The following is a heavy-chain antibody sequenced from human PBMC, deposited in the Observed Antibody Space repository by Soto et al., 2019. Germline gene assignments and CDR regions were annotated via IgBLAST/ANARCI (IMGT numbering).Heavy chain of an antibody. J-gene: IGHJ4*02. CDR3: ARVGYSGSYFAKFDY. CDR1: GYTFTSYG. Sequence: QVQLVQSGAEVKKPGASVKVSCKASGYTFTSYGISWVRQAPGQGLEWMGWISAYNGNTNYAQKLQGRVTMTTDTSXITAYMELRSLRSDDTAVYYCARVGYSGSYFAKFDYWGQGTLVTVSS. V-gene: IGHV1-18*01. CDR2: ISAYNGNT. D-gene: IGHD1-26*01.